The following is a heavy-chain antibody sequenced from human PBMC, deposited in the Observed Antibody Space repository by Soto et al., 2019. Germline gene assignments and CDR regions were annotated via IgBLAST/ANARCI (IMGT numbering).Heavy chain of an antibody. D-gene: IGHD3-16*01. J-gene: IGHJ3*01. CDR3: ARVKITYGGVAECDAFDA. Sequence: QITLTESGPMLVRPTQPLTLTCIYSGFSLTTDRVGVGWIRQPPGKALEWLAVIYWDDDKRYSPSQRSRVTIAKDTSRHPVVLTMTKLDPVDTGTYYCARVKITYGGVAECDAFDAWGQGTTVTVSS. V-gene: IGHV2-5*02. CDR1: GFSLTTDRVG. CDR2: IYWDDDK.